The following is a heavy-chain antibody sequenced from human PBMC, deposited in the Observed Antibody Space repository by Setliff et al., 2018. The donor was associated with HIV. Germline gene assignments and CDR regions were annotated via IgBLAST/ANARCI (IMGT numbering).Heavy chain of an antibody. CDR2: ISDDGTRT. D-gene: IGHD2-8*02. V-gene: IGHV3-23*01. CDR1: AFIFHNHA. J-gene: IGHJ3*01. Sequence: GGSLRLSCAASAFIFHNHAMSWVRQVPGQGLEWVSAISDDGTRTLYADFVKGRFTISRDNFRNTLYLQMNSLRADDTALYYCVKRVGNTGAGAFDVWGLGTMVTVSS. CDR3: VKRVGNTGAGAFDV.